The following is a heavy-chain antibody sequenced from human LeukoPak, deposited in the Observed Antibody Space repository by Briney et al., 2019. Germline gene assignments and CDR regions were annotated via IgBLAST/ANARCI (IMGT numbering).Heavy chain of an antibody. J-gene: IGHJ5*02. CDR1: GFTFSSYE. D-gene: IGHD2-2*01. Sequence: GGSLKLSCAASGFTFSSYEMNWVPQPPGKGLEWVSYISSSGSTIYYADSVKGRFTISRDNAKNSLYLQMNSLRAEDTAVYYCAREVVPAAKGVGFDPWGQGTLVTVSS. CDR2: ISSSGSTI. CDR3: AREVVPAAKGVGFDP. V-gene: IGHV3-48*03.